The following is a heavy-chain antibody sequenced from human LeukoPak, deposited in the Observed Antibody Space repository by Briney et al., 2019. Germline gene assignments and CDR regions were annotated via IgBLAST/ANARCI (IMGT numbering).Heavy chain of an antibody. CDR3: AREGGLYYYGPGSYPTGSYFDY. CDR1: GFTFSSYA. CDR2: ISYDGSNQ. D-gene: IGHD3-10*01. V-gene: IGHV3-30-3*01. J-gene: IGHJ4*02. Sequence: GGSLRLSCAASGFTFSSYAMHWVRLAPGKGLDWVAVISYDGSNQYYADSVKGRFTISRDNSKNTLYLQMNSLRAEDTAVYYCAREGGLYYYGPGSYPTGSYFDYGGQGPLVTVSS.